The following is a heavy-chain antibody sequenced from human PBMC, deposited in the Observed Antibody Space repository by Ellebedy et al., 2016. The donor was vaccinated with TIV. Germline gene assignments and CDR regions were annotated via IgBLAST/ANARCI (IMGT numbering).Heavy chain of an antibody. CDR1: GFTFSSYW. CDR3: ARQSNYAFDV. CDR2: IKQDGSEK. J-gene: IGHJ3*01. V-gene: IGHV3-7*01. Sequence: GESLKISXAASGFTFSSYWMSWVRQAPGKGLEWVANIKQDGSEKYYVDSVKGRFTISRDNAKNTLYLQMNSLRAEDTAVYYCARQSNYAFDVWGQGTMVTVSS. D-gene: IGHD1-1*01.